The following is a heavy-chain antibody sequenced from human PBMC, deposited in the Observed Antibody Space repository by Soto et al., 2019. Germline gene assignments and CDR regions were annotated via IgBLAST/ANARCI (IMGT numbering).Heavy chain of an antibody. CDR1: GYSFTNYW. CDR2: IYPDDSDT. D-gene: IGHD2-2*01. Sequence: EVQLVQSGAEVKKPGESLKISCNGSGYSFTNYWIAWVRQMPGKGLEWMGIIYPDDSDTRYSPSFQGQVTISVDKSINTAYLQWSTLKASDTAMYFFARRVNNIHYQYFGIDVWGQGTTVTVSS. CDR3: ARRVNNIHYQYFGIDV. J-gene: IGHJ6*02. V-gene: IGHV5-51*03.